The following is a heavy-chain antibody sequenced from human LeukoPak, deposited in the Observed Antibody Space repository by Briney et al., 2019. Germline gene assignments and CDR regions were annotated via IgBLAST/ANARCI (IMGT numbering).Heavy chain of an antibody. CDR2: INPNSGGT. J-gene: IGHJ5*02. CDR1: GYTFTGYY. V-gene: IGHV1-2*02. D-gene: IGHD6-19*01. CDR3: ARVMGIAVEGWFDP. Sequence: ASVKVSCKASGYTFTGYYMHWVRQAPGQGLEWMGWINPNSGGTNYAQKFQGRVTMTRDTSISTAYMELSRLRSDDTAVYYCARVMGIAVEGWFDPWGQGTLVTVSS.